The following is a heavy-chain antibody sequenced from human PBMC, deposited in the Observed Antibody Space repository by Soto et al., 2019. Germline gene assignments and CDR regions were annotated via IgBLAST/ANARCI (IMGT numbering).Heavy chain of an antibody. CDR3: AREPGRTDFAEWITYFDY. D-gene: IGHD3-3*01. Sequence: QVQLVESGGGVVQPGRSLRLSCAASGFTFSSYAMHWVRQAPGKGLEWVAIISYDGSNKYYADSVKGRFTISRDNSKNTLYLPMNSRRPEHTPVYDCAREPGRTDFAEWITYFDYWCQGPLVTVSS. V-gene: IGHV3-30-3*01. CDR1: GFTFSSYA. CDR2: ISYDGSNK. J-gene: IGHJ4*02.